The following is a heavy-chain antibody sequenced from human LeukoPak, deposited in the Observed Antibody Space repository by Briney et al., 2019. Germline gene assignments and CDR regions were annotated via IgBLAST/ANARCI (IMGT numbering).Heavy chain of an antibody. V-gene: IGHV3-21*04. D-gene: IGHD3-16*02. CDR2: ISSSSSYT. Sequence: GGSLRLSCAASGFTFSSYSMNWVRQAPGKGLEWVSSISSSSSYTYYADSVKGRFTISRDNSKNTLYLQMNSLRAEDTAVYYCAKEGDYVWGSYRALGDAFDIWGQGTMVTVSS. J-gene: IGHJ3*02. CDR1: GFTFSSYS. CDR3: AKEGDYVWGSYRALGDAFDI.